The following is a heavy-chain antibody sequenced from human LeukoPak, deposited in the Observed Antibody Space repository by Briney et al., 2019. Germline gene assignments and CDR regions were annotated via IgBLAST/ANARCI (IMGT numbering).Heavy chain of an antibody. CDR1: GGSISSYY. V-gene: IGHV4-59*01. CDR2: IYYSGST. J-gene: IGHJ4*02. Sequence: SETLSLTCTVSGGSISSYYWSWIRQPPGKGLEWIGYIYYSGSTNYNPSLKSRVTISVDTSKNQFSLKLSSVTAADTAVYYCARALGGCSGGSCGYYFDYWGQGTLVTVSP. D-gene: IGHD2-15*01. CDR3: ARALGGCSGGSCGYYFDY.